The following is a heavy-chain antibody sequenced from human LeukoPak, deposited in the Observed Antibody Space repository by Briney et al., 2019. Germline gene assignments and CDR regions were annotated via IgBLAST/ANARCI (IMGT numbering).Heavy chain of an antibody. J-gene: IGHJ4*02. D-gene: IGHD3-22*01. CDR2: INHSGST. V-gene: IGHV4-34*01. Sequence: SETLSLTCAVYGGSFSGYYWSWIRQPPGKELEWIGEINHSGSTNYNPSLKSRVTISVDTSKNQFSLKLSSVTAADTAVYYCARGPGEGDYDSSGYYYGTDYWGQGTLVTVSS. CDR1: GGSFSGYY. CDR3: ARGPGEGDYDSSGYYYGTDY.